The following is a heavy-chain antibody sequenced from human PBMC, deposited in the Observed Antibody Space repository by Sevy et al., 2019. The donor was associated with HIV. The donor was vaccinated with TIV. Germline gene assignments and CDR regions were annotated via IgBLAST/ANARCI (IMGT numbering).Heavy chain of an antibody. CDR2: IRSKAYGGTT. CDR1: GFTFGDYA. Sequence: GGSLRLSCTASGFTFGDYAMSWFRQAPGKGLEWVGFIRSKAYGGTTEYAASVKGRFTISRDDSKSIAYLQMNSLKTEDTAAYYCTRGMKARPRDWNPFDYWGQGTLVTVSS. V-gene: IGHV3-49*03. CDR3: TRGMKARPRDWNPFDY. J-gene: IGHJ4*02. D-gene: IGHD1-1*01.